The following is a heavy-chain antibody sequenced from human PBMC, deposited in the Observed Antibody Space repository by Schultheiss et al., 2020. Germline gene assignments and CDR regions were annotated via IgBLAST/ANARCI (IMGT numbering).Heavy chain of an antibody. J-gene: IGHJ4*02. CDR2: ISSRGGTR. V-gene: IGHV3-48*03. Sequence: GGSLRLSCAASGFTFSSYEMNWVRQAPGKGLEWISYISSRGGTRYYADSVKGRFTISRENAKNSLFLQMNSLRAEDTAVYYCTSLSFNDDYGDYWGQGTLVTVSS. CDR3: TSLSFNDDYGDY. CDR1: GFTFSSYE. D-gene: IGHD1-1*01.